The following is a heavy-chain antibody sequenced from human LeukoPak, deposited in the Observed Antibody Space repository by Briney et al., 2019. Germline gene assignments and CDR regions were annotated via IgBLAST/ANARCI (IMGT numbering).Heavy chain of an antibody. CDR3: ARDKKGLLSFGSHNFDY. J-gene: IGHJ4*02. V-gene: IGHV3-23*01. D-gene: IGHD3-10*01. Sequence: GGSLRLSCAASGFTFSIYAMSWVRQAPGKGLEWVSTISNNGDSTYYADSVKGRVTISRDNSKNTLYLQMNSLRAEDTAVYYCARDKKGLLSFGSHNFDYWGQGTLVTVSS. CDR1: GFTFSIYA. CDR2: ISNNGDST.